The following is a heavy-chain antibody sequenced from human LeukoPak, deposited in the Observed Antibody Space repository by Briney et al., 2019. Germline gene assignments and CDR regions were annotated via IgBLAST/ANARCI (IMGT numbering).Heavy chain of an antibody. D-gene: IGHD1-1*01. CDR1: GFTFSSYS. CDR2: ISGSSSYI. CDR3: ARIDWNDEYYMDV. J-gene: IGHJ6*03. V-gene: IGHV3-21*01. Sequence: GGSLRLSCAASGFTFSSYSMNWVRQAPGKGLEWVSFISGSSSYIYYADSVKGRFTISRDNAKNSLYLQMNSLRAEDTAVYYCARIDWNDEYYMDVWGKGTTVTVSS.